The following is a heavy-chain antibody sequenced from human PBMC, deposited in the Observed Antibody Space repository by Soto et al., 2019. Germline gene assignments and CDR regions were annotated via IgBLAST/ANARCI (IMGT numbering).Heavy chain of an antibody. V-gene: IGHV1-2*04. D-gene: IGHD2-8*01. CDR2: INPKSGGT. CDR1: GYSFTDYH. J-gene: IGHJ6*02. Sequence: ASVKVSCKASGYSFTDYHIHWVRQAPGQGLEWLGRINPKSGGTSTAQKFQGWVTMTTDTSTSTASMELTRLTSDDTAIYYCARGDSTDCSNGVCSFFYNHDMDVWGQGTTVTVSS. CDR3: ARGDSTDCSNGVCSFFYNHDMDV.